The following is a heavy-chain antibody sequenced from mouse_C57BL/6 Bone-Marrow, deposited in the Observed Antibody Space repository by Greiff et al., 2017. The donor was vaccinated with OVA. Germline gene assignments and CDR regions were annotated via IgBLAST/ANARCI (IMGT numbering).Heavy chain of an antibody. CDR1: GFSLTSYG. V-gene: IGHV2-5*01. CDR3: AKQTAQAPGGFAY. D-gene: IGHD3-2*02. CDR2: IWRGGST. J-gene: IGHJ3*01. Sequence: VKLQESGPGLVQPSQSLSITCTVSGFSLTSYGVHWVRQSPGKGLEWLGVIWRGGSTDYNAAFMSRLSITKDNSKSQVFFKMNSLQADDTAIYYCAKQTAQAPGGFAYWGQGTLVTVSA.